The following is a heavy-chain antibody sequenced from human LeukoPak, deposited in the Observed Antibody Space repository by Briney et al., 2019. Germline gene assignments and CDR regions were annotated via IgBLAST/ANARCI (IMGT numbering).Heavy chain of an antibody. CDR1: GFTFSNYW. J-gene: IGHJ1*01. Sequence: GGSLRLSCAASGFTFSNYWMHWVRQAPGKGLEWVAVIWSDGSIKYYADSVKGRFTISRDNSRNTLYLQMNSLRAEDTAVYYCARGPIAVAGTPSIYQHWGQGTLVTVSS. CDR3: ARGPIAVAGTPSIYQH. D-gene: IGHD6-19*01. V-gene: IGHV3-33*08. CDR2: IWSDGSIK.